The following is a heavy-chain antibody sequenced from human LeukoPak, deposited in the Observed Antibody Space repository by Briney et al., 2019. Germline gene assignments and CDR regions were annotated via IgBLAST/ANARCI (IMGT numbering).Heavy chain of an antibody. CDR2: IREDGSEK. Sequence: GGSLRLSCVTSGFTFTKYWMSWVRQAPGKGPEWVANIREDGSEKKYVDSVRGRFTISRDNAKNSLYLQMNSLRAEDTAVYYCARDVAYSGYDYWGQGTLVTVSS. CDR1: GFTFTKYW. J-gene: IGHJ4*02. V-gene: IGHV3-7*01. CDR3: ARDVAYSGYDY. D-gene: IGHD6-13*01.